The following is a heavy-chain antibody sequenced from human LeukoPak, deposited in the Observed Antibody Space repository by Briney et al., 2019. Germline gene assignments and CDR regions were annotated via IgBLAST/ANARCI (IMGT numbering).Heavy chain of an antibody. CDR1: GYTFTSYY. CDR3: ARVPEGIVGATWGYFDY. Sequence: GASVKVSCKASGYTFTSYYMHWVRQAPGQGLEWMGIIIPSGGSTSYAQKFQGRVTMTRDTSTSTAYMELSSLRSEDTAVYYCARVPEGIVGATWGYFDYWGQGTLVTVSS. CDR2: IIPSGGST. V-gene: IGHV1-46*01. J-gene: IGHJ4*02. D-gene: IGHD1-26*01.